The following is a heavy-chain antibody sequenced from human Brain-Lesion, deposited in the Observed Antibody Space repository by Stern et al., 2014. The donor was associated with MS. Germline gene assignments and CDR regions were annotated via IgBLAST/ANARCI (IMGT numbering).Heavy chain of an antibody. V-gene: IGHV3-72*01. CDR3: IRPLVGSTRGFEY. CDR2: IRNRANSYTT. J-gene: IGHJ4*02. D-gene: IGHD2-8*02. CDR1: GFTLSDHY. Sequence: EVQLVESGGGSVQPGGSLRLACAASGFTLSDHYMDWVRQAPRNGLEWVGRIRNRANSYTTEYAASVKGRFTIWRDDSQNSMYLHMNSLKTEDTAVYYCIRPLVGSTRGFEYWGQGTLVTVSS.